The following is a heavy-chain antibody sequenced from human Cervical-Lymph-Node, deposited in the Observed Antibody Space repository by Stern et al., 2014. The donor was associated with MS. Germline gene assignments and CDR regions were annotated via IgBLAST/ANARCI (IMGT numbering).Heavy chain of an antibody. CDR2: ISYDGSNK. V-gene: IGHV3-30*18. CDR1: RFTFDNYG. CDR3: AKHRGEDRNYAFWFDP. J-gene: IGHJ5*02. Sequence: VQLVKSGGGVVQPGTSLRLSCAASRFTFDNYGMHWVRQAPGKGLEWVALISYDGSNKHYADSVKGRFTISRDNSNNTLFLQMNSLRAEDTAVYYCAKHRGEDRNYAFWFDPWGQGTLVTVSS. D-gene: IGHD3-3*01.